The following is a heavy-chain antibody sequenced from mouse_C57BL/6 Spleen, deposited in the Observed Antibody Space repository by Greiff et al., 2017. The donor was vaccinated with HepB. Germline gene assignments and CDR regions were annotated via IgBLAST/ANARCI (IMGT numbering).Heavy chain of an antibody. Sequence: VQLKESGGDLVKPGGSLKLSCAASGFTFSSYGMSWVRQTPDKRLEWVATISSGGSYTYYPDSVKGRFTISRDNAKNTLYLQMSSLKSEDTAMYYCARQTTVVATGAMDYWGQGTSVTVSS. CDR3: ARQTTVVATGAMDY. V-gene: IGHV5-6*01. D-gene: IGHD1-1*01. CDR2: ISSGGSYT. CDR1: GFTFSSYG. J-gene: IGHJ4*01.